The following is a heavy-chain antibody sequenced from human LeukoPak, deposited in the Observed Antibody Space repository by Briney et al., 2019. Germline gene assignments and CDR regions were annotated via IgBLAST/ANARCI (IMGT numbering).Heavy chain of an antibody. Sequence: SETLALTCPVSDGSISSYYWSWIRQPPGKGLEWIGYIYYSGSTNYNPSLKSRVSISVDTSKNQFSLQLSSVTAADTAVFYCARVSVYDYAADYWGQGTLVTVTS. D-gene: IGHD5/OR15-5a*01. J-gene: IGHJ4*02. V-gene: IGHV4-59*01. CDR2: IYYSGST. CDR3: ARVSVYDYAADY. CDR1: DGSISSYY.